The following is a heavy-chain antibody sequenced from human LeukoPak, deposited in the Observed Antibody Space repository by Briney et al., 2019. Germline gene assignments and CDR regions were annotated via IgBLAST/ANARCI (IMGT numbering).Heavy chain of an antibody. CDR1: GVSISSGGYS. Sequence: SQTLSLTCAVSGVSISSGGYSWSWIRQPPGKGLEWIGYIYHSGSTYYNPSLKSRVHISVDRSKNQFSLKLSSVTAADTAVYYCARVGSGFWSGIDYWGQGTLVTVSS. J-gene: IGHJ4*02. D-gene: IGHD3-3*01. V-gene: IGHV4-30-2*01. CDR3: ARVGSGFWSGIDY. CDR2: IYHSGST.